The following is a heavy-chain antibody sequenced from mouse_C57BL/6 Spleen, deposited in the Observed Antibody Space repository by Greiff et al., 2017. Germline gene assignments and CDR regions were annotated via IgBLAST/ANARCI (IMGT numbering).Heavy chain of an antibody. Sequence: QVQLQQPGAELVRPGTSVKLSCKASGYTFTSYWMHWVKQRPGQGLEWIGVIDPSDSSTNYNQKFKGKATLTVDTSSSPAYMQLSSLTSEDSAVYYCARGCYSMLMDYWGKRTSVTVSS. D-gene: IGHD1-1*01. CDR1: GYTFTSYW. CDR3: ARGCYSMLMDY. V-gene: IGHV1-59*01. J-gene: IGHJ4*01. CDR2: IDPSDSST.